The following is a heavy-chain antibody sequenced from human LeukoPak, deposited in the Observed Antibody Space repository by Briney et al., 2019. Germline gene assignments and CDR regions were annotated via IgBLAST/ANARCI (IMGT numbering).Heavy chain of an antibody. Sequence: SQTLSLTCALSGDSFSSNSAAWNWVRQSPSRGLEWLGSTYYRSKLYNDYAVSVKSLITINPDTSKNQFSLQLNSVTPEDTAVYYCARVNYDFWSGYYQSYWYFDLWGRGTLVTVSS. D-gene: IGHD3-3*01. CDR2: TYYRSKLYN. V-gene: IGHV6-1*01. CDR1: GDSFSSNSAA. CDR3: ARVNYDFWSGYYQSYWYFDL. J-gene: IGHJ2*01.